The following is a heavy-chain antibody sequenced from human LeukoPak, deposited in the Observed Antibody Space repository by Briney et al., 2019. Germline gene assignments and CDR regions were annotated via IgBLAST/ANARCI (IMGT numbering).Heavy chain of an antibody. V-gene: IGHV4-30-4*08. Sequence: PSETLSLTCTVSGDPISRGDYYWSWIRQPPGKGLEWIGYIYYSGSTYYNPSLKSRVTISVDTSKNQFSLKLSSVTAADTAVYYCAREWEWELLYDYWGQGTLVTVSS. J-gene: IGHJ4*02. CDR1: GDPISRGDYY. CDR3: AREWEWELLYDY. D-gene: IGHD1-26*01. CDR2: IYYSGST.